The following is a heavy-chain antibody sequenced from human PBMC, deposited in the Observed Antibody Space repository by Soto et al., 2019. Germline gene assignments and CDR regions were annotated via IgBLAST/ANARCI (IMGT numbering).Heavy chain of an antibody. CDR1: GGSISGSSHF. CDR3: ARPPPPKFEPRRGYDGMDV. D-gene: IGHD3-16*01. CDR2: IHYSDTT. J-gene: IGHJ6*02. V-gene: IGHV4-39*01. Sequence: QLQLQESGPGLVKPSETLSLTCTVSGGSISGSSHFWGWIRQPPGKGLEWFGSIHYSDTTYYNPSLRSRVTISVDPSRNQFSLKLSSATAADTALYYCARPPPPKFEPRRGYDGMDVWGRGTTVTVSS.